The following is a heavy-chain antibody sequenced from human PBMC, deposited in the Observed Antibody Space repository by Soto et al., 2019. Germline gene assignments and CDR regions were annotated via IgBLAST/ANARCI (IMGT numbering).Heavy chain of an antibody. J-gene: IGHJ6*02. D-gene: IGHD3-3*01. V-gene: IGHV4-30-4*01. CDR2: IYYSGST. CDR1: GGSISSGDYY. Sequence: PSETLSLTCTVSGGSISSGDYYWSWIRQPPGKGLEWIGYIYYSGSTYYNPSLKSRVTISVDTSKNQFSLKLSSVTAADTAVYYCARGTYDFWSGLYYYYYGMDVWGQGTTVTVSS. CDR3: ARGTYDFWSGLYYYYYGMDV.